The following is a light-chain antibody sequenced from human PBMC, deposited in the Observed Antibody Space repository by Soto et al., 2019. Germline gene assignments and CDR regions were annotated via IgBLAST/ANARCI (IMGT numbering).Light chain of an antibody. CDR2: DAS. CDR1: QEINNY. J-gene: IGKJ1*01. Sequence: DIQLTQSPSSLSASVGDRVTITCQASQEINNYLNWYQQKPGKAPELLIYDASNLQTGVPSRFSGGGSGTDFSFTISRLEPEDFAVYYCQQYVSSPWAFGQGTKVEI. CDR3: QQYVSSPWA. V-gene: IGKV1-33*01.